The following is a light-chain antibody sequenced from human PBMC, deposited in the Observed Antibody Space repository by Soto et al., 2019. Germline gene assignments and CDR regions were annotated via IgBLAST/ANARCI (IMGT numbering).Light chain of an antibody. Sequence: QSVLTQPPSVSGSPGQSVTISCTGTSSDVGSYSRVSWYQQPPGTAPKLMIYEVTNRPSGVPDRFSGSKSGNTASLTISGLQAEDEADYYCSSYADSSLLFGGGTKLTVL. CDR3: SSYADSSLL. V-gene: IGLV2-18*02. CDR2: EVT. CDR1: SSDVGSYSR. J-gene: IGLJ2*01.